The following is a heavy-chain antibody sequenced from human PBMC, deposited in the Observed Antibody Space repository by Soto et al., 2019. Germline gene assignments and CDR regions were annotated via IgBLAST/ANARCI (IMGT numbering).Heavy chain of an antibody. CDR3: ARTGITMIVVVPYFDY. CDR2: IYYSGST. V-gene: IGHV4-30-4*01. Sequence: SETLSLTCTVSGGSISSGDYYWSWIRQPPGKGLEWIGYIYYSGSTYYNPSLKSRVTISVDTSKNQFSLKLSSVTAADTAVYYCARTGITMIVVVPYFDYWGQGTLVTVSS. D-gene: IGHD3-22*01. CDR1: GGSISSGDYY. J-gene: IGHJ4*02.